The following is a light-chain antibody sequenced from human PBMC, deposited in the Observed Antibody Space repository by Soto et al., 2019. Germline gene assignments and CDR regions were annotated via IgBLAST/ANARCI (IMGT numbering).Light chain of an antibody. CDR3: QQSYSNPTWT. CDR2: DSS. CDR1: QSISTY. J-gene: IGKJ1*01. V-gene: IGKV1-39*01. Sequence: DIQLTQSPSSLSASVVDRITITFRASQSISTYLNWYQQKPGEAPTLLVYDSSTLQSGVPSRFSGSGFGAEFTLTVSSLQPEDFATYYCQQSYSNPTWTFGQGTKVDIK.